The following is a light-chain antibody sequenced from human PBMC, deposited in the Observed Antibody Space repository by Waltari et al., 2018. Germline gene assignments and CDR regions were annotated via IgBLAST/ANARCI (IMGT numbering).Light chain of an antibody. CDR1: RSISNF. V-gene: IGKV1-39*01. Sequence: DIQMTQSPSSLSASVGDRVTITCRASRSISNFLNWYQQKPGKAPNLLIYDASSLQSGVPSRFSGSGSGTDFALTITSLQPEDFATYYCQQSHSTPKTFGQGTKVEIK. J-gene: IGKJ1*01. CDR2: DAS. CDR3: QQSHSTPKT.